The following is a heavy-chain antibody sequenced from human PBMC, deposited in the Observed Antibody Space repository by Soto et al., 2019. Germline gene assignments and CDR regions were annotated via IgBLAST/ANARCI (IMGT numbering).Heavy chain of an antibody. CDR3: ARDGEWHFYYGYYGLDV. Sequence: VQLVESGGGLVKPGGSLRLSCAASGFTFSDYYMSWVRQAPGKGLEWVSYISSSGSTIYYADSVKGRITISRDNAKNAMYLLIQSLSGEDAAVSYVARDGEWHFYYGYYGLDVWGQGTTVTVSS. J-gene: IGHJ6*02. V-gene: IGHV3-11*01. D-gene: IGHD7-27*01. CDR1: GFTFSDYY. CDR2: ISSSGSTI.